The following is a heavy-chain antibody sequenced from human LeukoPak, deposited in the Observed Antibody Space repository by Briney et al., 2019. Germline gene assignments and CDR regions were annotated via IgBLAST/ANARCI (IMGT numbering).Heavy chain of an antibody. CDR3: SNYCSGASCYSGLAY. CDR2: IPGSGGNT. CDR1: GFTFSSYF. J-gene: IGHJ4*02. D-gene: IGHD2-15*01. Sequence: GGSLRLSCAASGFTFSSYFMSWVRQAPGKGLEWVSTIPGSGGNTYYADPVKGRFTISRDNSKNTLYLQMNSLRAEDTAVYYCSNYCSGASCYSGLAYWGQGTLVTVSS. V-gene: IGHV3-23*01.